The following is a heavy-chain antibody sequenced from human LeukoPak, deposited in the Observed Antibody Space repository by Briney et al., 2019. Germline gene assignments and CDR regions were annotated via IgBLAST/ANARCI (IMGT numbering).Heavy chain of an antibody. CDR2: IYYSGST. D-gene: IGHD2-15*01. J-gene: IGHJ4*02. CDR1: GGSISSYY. CDR3: ARGCSGGSCHPFDY. V-gene: IGHV4-59*01. Sequence: PSETLSLTCTVSGGSISSYYWSWIRQPPGKGLEWIGYIYYSGSTNYNPSLKSRVTISVDTSKNQFSLKLNSVTAADTAVYYCARGCSGGSCHPFDYWGQGTLVTVSS.